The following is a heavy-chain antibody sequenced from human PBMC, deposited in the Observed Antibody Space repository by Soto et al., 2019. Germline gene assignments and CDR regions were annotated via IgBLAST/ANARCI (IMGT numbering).Heavy chain of an antibody. Sequence: SETLSLTCSVSGGSINRYYWSWIRQPPGKGLEWIGYIYHSGSTNYNPSLKSRVTISVDTSKTQFSLTLSSVTAADTAVYYCAGRTSLTSVEIFSGGLSGYNWVDPWGRGTLVTVSS. CDR3: AGRTSLTSVEIFSGGLSGYNWVDP. CDR1: GGSINRYY. V-gene: IGHV4-59*08. D-gene: IGHD3-3*01. J-gene: IGHJ5*01. CDR2: IYHSGST.